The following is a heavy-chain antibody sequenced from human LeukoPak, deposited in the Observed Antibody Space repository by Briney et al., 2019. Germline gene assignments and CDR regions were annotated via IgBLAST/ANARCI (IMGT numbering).Heavy chain of an antibody. Sequence: PSQTLSLTCAVSGGSISSGGYSWSWIRQPPRKGLEWMGYIYHNGSTYYNPSLKSRVTISVDRSKNQFSLKLSSVTAADTAIYYCARGLWFGESTPGYWGQGTLVTVSS. CDR2: IYHNGST. CDR1: GGSISSGGYS. CDR3: ARGLWFGESTPGY. V-gene: IGHV4-30-2*01. D-gene: IGHD3-10*01. J-gene: IGHJ4*02.